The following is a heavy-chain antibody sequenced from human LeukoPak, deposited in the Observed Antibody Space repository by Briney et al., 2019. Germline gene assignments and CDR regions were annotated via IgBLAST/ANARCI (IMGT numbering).Heavy chain of an antibody. CDR3: AKPSYYDSSGCFDC. V-gene: IGHV3-23*01. Sequence: GGSLRLSCAGSGFTFNNYAMSWVRQTPRKGLEWVSAIRGSGSSTYYADSVKGRFTISRDNSKNTLYLQMNSLRAEDTAVYYCAKPSYYDSSGCFDCWGQGTLVTVSS. J-gene: IGHJ4*02. D-gene: IGHD3-22*01. CDR1: GFTFNNYA. CDR2: IRGSGSST.